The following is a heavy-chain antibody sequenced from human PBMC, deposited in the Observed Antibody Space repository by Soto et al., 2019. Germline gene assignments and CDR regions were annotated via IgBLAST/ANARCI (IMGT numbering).Heavy chain of an antibody. CDR2: ISYDGSNK. J-gene: IGHJ6*02. CDR1: GFTFSSYA. D-gene: IGHD6-13*01. Sequence: QVQLVESGGGVVQPGRSLRLSCAASGFTFSSYAMHWVRQATGKGLEWVAVISYDGSNKYYADSVKGRFTISRDNSKNTLYLQMNSLRAEDTAVYYCARDPSVAAADTDDYYYYGMDVWGQGTTVTVSS. V-gene: IGHV3-30-3*01. CDR3: ARDPSVAAADTDDYYYYGMDV.